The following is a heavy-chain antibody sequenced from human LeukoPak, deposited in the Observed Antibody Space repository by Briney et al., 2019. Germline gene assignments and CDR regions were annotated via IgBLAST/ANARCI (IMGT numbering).Heavy chain of an antibody. D-gene: IGHD2-15*01. CDR1: GYRFTSYW. Sequence: GESLKISCKGSGYRFTSYWIGWVRQLPGKGLEWMGIIYPGDSDTRYSPSFQGQVTISADKSISTAYLQWSSLKASDTAMYYCASTVASRAFDIWGQGTMVTVSS. CDR3: ASTVASRAFDI. J-gene: IGHJ3*02. CDR2: IYPGDSDT. V-gene: IGHV5-51*01.